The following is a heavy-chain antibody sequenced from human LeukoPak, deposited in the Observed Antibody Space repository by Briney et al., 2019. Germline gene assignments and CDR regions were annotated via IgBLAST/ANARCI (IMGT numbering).Heavy chain of an antibody. J-gene: IGHJ4*02. CDR1: GGSFSNYY. CDR2: INHRGNT. CDR3: AGSSYIGLDF. Sequence: SETLSLTCAVYGGSFSNYYWSWIRQPPGKGLEWIGEINHRGNTNYNPSLKSRVTISVDTSKNQFSLGLMSATAADTAVYYCAGSSYIGLDFWGQGTLVTVSS. V-gene: IGHV4-34*01. D-gene: IGHD2-2*01.